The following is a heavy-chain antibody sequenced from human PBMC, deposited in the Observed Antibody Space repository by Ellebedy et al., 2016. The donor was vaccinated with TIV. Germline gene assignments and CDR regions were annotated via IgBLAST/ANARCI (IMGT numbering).Heavy chain of an antibody. CDR2: ISSATSTI. CDR3: ARASDFWSGYYHFNY. J-gene: IGHJ4*02. D-gene: IGHD3-3*01. V-gene: IGHV3-48*02. CDR1: GFTFSSHS. Sequence: GESLKISCADSGFTFSSHSMHWVRQAPGKGLEWVSYISSATSTIYYADSVKGRFTISRDNAKSSLYLQMNSLRDEDTAVYYCARASDFWSGYYHFNYWGQGTLVTVSS.